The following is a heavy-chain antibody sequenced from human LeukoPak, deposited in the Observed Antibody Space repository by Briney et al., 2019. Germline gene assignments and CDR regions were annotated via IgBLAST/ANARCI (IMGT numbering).Heavy chain of an antibody. Sequence: GESLKISCKGSGYTFSSYWIGWVRQMPGKGLEWMGIIYPGDSDTRCSPSLQGQVTISVDTSIGTAYLQWSSLKASDTAIYYCARQNDFRLDYWGQGTLVTVSS. V-gene: IGHV5-51*01. J-gene: IGHJ4*02. CDR1: GYTFSSYW. CDR3: ARQNDFRLDY. CDR2: IYPGDSDT. D-gene: IGHD3-3*01.